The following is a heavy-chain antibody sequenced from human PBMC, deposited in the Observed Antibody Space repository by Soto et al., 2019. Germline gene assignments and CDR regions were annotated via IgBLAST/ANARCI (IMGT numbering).Heavy chain of an antibody. CDR2: ISYDGSNK. J-gene: IGHJ4*02. V-gene: IGHV3-30-3*01. Sequence: GGSLRLSCAASGFTFSSYAMHWVRQAPGKGLEWVAVISYDGSNKYYADSVKGRFTISRDNSKNTLYLQMNSLRAEDTAVYYCARDSTLYSDFWSGYYDIADYWGQGTLVTVS. CDR3: ARDSTLYSDFWSGYYDIADY. D-gene: IGHD3-3*01. CDR1: GFTFSSYA.